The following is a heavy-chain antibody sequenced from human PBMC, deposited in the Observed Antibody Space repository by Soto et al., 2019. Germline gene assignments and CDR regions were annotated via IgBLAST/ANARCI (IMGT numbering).Heavy chain of an antibody. J-gene: IGHJ6*03. V-gene: IGHV3-23*01. CDR2: ISGSGGST. CDR1: GFTFSSYA. Sequence: EVQLLESGGGLVQPGGSLRLSCAASGFTFSSYAISWVRQAPGKGLEWVSAISGSGGSTYYADSVKGRFTISRDNSKNTLYLQMNSLRAEDTAVYYCAKFVDAAMAYYYYMDVWGKGTTVTVSS. CDR3: AKFVDAAMAYYYYMDV. D-gene: IGHD2-2*01.